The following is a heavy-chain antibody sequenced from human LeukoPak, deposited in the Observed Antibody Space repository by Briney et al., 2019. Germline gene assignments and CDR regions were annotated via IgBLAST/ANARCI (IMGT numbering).Heavy chain of an antibody. V-gene: IGHV3-30*01. Sequence: GGSLRLSCAASGFTLSNYAMHWVRQAPGKGLEWVSLISSGGTYEYYADSVKGRFTISRDNSKNTLYLQLNSLRAEDTAVYYCARDSTYYYDSGSSGPHYFDNWGQGTLVTVPS. CDR2: ISSGGTYE. CDR1: GFTLSNYA. D-gene: IGHD3-10*01. J-gene: IGHJ4*02. CDR3: ARDSTYYYDSGSSGPHYFDN.